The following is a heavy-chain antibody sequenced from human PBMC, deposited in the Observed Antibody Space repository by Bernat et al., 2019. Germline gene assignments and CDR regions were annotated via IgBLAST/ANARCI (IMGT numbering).Heavy chain of an antibody. CDR1: GGSISSSSYY. D-gene: IGHD6-19*01. CDR2: IYYSGST. V-gene: IGHV4-39*01. J-gene: IGHJ4*02. Sequence: QLQLQESGPGLVKPSETLSLTCTVSGGSISSSSYYWGWIRQPPGKGLEWIGSIYYSGSTYYKPSLKSRVTISVDMSKSQFSLKLSSVTAADTAVYYCARHLAVAGTTGTFDYWGQGTLVTVSS. CDR3: ARHLAVAGTTGTFDY.